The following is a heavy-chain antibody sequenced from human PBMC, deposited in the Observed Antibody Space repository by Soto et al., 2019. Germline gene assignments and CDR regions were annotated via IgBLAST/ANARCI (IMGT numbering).Heavy chain of an antibody. CDR2: IVVGSGNT. D-gene: IGHD3-22*01. Sequence: SVKVSCKASGFTFTSSAVQWVRQARGQRLEWIGWIVVGSGNTNYAQKFQERVTITRDMSTSTAYMELSSLRSEDTAVYYCAAAASGYYDSSGYYYPISFDYWGQGTLVTVSS. V-gene: IGHV1-58*01. CDR3: AAAASGYYDSSGYYYPISFDY. J-gene: IGHJ4*02. CDR1: GFTFTSSA.